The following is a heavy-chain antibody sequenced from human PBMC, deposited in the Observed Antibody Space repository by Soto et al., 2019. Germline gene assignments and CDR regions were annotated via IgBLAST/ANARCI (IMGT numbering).Heavy chain of an antibody. CDR1: GFTFSSYG. CDR3: AKGSTAMTYFDY. CDR2: ISYDGSNK. V-gene: IGHV3-30*18. J-gene: IGHJ4*02. D-gene: IGHD5-18*01. Sequence: PGGSLRLSCAASGFTFSSYGMHWVRQAPGKGLEWVAVISYDGSNKYYVDSVKGRFTISRDNSKNTLYLQMNSLRAEDTAVYYCAKGSTAMTYFDYWGQGTLVTVS.